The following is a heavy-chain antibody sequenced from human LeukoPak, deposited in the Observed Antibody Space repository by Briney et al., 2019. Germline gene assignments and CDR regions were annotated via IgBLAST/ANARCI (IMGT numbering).Heavy chain of an antibody. J-gene: IGHJ4*02. CDR2: IYYSGST. CDR3: ARHITAAADSIDHFDY. Sequence: PSETLSLTCTVSGGSISSYYWSWIRQPPGKGLEWIGYIYYSGSTNYNPSLKSRVTISVDTSKNQFSLKLSSVTAADTAVYYCARHITAAADSIDHFDYWGQGTLVTVFS. D-gene: IGHD6-13*01. V-gene: IGHV4-59*08. CDR1: GGSISSYY.